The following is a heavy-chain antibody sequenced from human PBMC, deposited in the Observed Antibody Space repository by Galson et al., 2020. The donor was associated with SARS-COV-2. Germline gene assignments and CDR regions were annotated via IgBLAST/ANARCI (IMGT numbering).Heavy chain of an antibody. CDR1: GFTFSSYD. CDR3: ERVTYYYDSSGYDRWAFDY. CDR2: IGTAGDT. V-gene: IGHV3-13*01. J-gene: IGHJ4*02. Sequence: GGSLRLSCAASGFTFSSYDMHWVRQATGKGLEWVSAIGTAGDTYYPGSVKGRFTISRENAKNSLYLQMNSLRAGDTAVYYCERVTYYYDSSGYDRWAFDYWGQGTLVTVSS. D-gene: IGHD3-22*01.